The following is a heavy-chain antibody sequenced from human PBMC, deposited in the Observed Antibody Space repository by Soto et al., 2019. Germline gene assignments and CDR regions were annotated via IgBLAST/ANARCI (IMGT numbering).Heavy chain of an antibody. CDR2: INAGNGNT. CDR3: ARAIVVVTSFDY. V-gene: IGHV1-3*01. D-gene: IGHD3-22*01. Sequence: QVQLVQSGAEVKKPGASVKVSCKASGYTFTSYAMHWVRQAPGQRLEWMGWINAGNGNTKYSQKFQGRVTITRDTSARTADMELSSLRSEDTAVYYCARAIVVVTSFDYWGQGTLVTVSS. J-gene: IGHJ4*02. CDR1: GYTFTSYA.